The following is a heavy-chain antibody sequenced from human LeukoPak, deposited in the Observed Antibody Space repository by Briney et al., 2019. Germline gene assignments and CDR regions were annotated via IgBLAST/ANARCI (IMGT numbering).Heavy chain of an antibody. CDR1: GFTFSSYA. CDR3: AKVGNVLRSFERGRSTFDY. V-gene: IGHV3-23*01. J-gene: IGHJ4*02. Sequence: GGSLRLSCAASGFTFSSYAMSWVRQAPGKGLEWVSAISGSGGSTYYADSVKGRFTISRDNSKNTLYLQMNSLRAEDTAVYYCAKVGNVLRSFERGRSTFDYWGQGTLVTVSS. CDR2: ISGSGGST. D-gene: IGHD3-9*01.